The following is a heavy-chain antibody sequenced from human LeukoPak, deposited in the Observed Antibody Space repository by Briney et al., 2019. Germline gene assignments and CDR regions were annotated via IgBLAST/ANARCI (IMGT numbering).Heavy chain of an antibody. CDR2: TYYRSKWYN. CDR1: GDSVSSNSAA. D-gene: IGHD3-22*01. Sequence: SQTLSLTCAISGDSVSSNSAAWNWIRQSPSRGLEWLGRTYYRSKWYNDYAVSVKSRITINPDTSKNQFSLQLNSVTPEDTAVYYCARAFVRYYYDSSEPNAFDYWGQGTLVTVSS. V-gene: IGHV6-1*01. J-gene: IGHJ4*02. CDR3: ARAFVRYYYDSSEPNAFDY.